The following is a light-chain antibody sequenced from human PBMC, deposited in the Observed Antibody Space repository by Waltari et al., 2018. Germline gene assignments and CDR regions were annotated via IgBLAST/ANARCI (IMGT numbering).Light chain of an antibody. J-gene: IGLJ3*02. Sequence: HSALAQPASVSGSPGQSITISCTGTSSDDGGYNYVSWYQQHPGKAPRLMIYDVNNRPSGVSNRFSGSKSGNTASLTISGLQAEDEADYYCSSFTRTNSWVFGGGTKLTVL. CDR3: SSFTRTNSWV. V-gene: IGLV2-14*03. CDR2: DVN. CDR1: SSDDGGYNY.